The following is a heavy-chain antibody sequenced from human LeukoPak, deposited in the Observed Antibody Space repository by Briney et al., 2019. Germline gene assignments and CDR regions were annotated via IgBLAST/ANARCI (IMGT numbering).Heavy chain of an antibody. CDR3: ARALRQQLVTGWLDS. V-gene: IGHV4-59*01. CDR1: GDSINSYY. D-gene: IGHD6-13*01. J-gene: IGHJ5*01. Sequence: SETLSLTCTVSGDSINSYYWTWIRQPPGKGLEWIGYIYYSGSTNYNPSLKSRVTISVDTSKNQFSLRLTSVTAVDTAVYYCARALRQQLVTGWLDSWGQGTLVTVSS. CDR2: IYYSGST.